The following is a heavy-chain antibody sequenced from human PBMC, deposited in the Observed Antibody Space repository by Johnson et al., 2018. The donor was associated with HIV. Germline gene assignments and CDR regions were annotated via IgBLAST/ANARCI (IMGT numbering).Heavy chain of an antibody. CDR1: GFTFSSYG. CDR3: AKVIGAAGLDAFDI. V-gene: IGHV3-30*18. Sequence: QVHLVESGGGVVQPGRSLRLSCAASGFTFSSYGMHWVRQAPGKGLEWVAVISYDGSNKYYADSVKGRFTISRDNSKNTLYLQMNSLRAEDTAVYYCAKVIGAAGLDAFDIWGQGTMVTVSS. CDR2: ISYDGSNK. J-gene: IGHJ3*02. D-gene: IGHD6-13*01.